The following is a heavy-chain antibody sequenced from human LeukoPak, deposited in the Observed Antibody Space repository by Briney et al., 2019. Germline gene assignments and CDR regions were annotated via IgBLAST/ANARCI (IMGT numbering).Heavy chain of an antibody. D-gene: IGHD2-15*01. CDR3: ATHSGFNVFDS. V-gene: IGHV3-23*01. CDR2: ISGSGGST. Sequence: GGSLRLSCAASGFTFSSYAMSWVRQAPGKGLEWVSGISGSGGSTYYADSVKGRFTISRDNSKNTLYLQMNSLRAEDTAVYYCATHSGFNVFDSWGQGTLVTVSS. CDR1: GFTFSSYA. J-gene: IGHJ4*02.